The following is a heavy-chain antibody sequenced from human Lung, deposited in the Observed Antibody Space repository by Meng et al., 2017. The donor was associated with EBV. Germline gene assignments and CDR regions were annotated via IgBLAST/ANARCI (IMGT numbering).Heavy chain of an antibody. J-gene: IGHJ5*02. CDR1: GGTFSSSS. Sequence: QVQLVQSGTEVKKPXSWVKVSCKASGGTFSSSSISWMRQGPGQGLEWMGGIIPIFGATHYAQRFQGRVTVTADASTSTAYMELSSLTSEDTAVYYCARAWELSTFDLWGQGTLVHVSS. CDR3: ARAWELSTFDL. D-gene: IGHD1-7*01. V-gene: IGHV1-69*01. CDR2: IIPIFGAT.